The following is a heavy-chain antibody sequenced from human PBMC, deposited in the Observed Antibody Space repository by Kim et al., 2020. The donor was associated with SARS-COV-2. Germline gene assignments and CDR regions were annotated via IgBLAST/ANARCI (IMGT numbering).Heavy chain of an antibody. D-gene: IGHD2-15*01. Sequence: STYYNPSLKSRVTISVDTSKNQFSPKLSSVTAADTAVYYCARDQGSGHDYWGQGTLVTVSS. CDR2: ST. J-gene: IGHJ4*02. V-gene: IGHV4-30-2*05. CDR3: ARDQGSGHDY.